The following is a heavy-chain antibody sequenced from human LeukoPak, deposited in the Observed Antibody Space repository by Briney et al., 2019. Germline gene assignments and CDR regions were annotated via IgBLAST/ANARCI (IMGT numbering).Heavy chain of an antibody. CDR3: ARDLESTPTTVVYWGAFDI. CDR1: GFTFSSYA. V-gene: IGHV3-30*04. D-gene: IGHD4-23*01. Sequence: GGSLRLSCAASGFTFSSYAMHWVRQAPGKGLEWVAVISYDGSNKYYADSVKGRFTISRDNSKNTLYLQMNSLRAEDTAVYYCARDLESTPTTVVYWGAFDIWGQGTMVTVSS. J-gene: IGHJ3*02. CDR2: ISYDGSNK.